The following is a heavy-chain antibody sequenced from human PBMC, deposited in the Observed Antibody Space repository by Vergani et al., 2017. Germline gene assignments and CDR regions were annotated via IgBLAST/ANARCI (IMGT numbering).Heavy chain of an antibody. Sequence: QVQLQESGPGLVKPSQTLSLTCTVSGGSISSGSYYWSWIRPPAGKGLEWIGRIYTSGSTNYNPSLKSRVTMSVDTSKNQFSLKLSSVTAADTAGYYCARDKRGYCSSTSCYAPFGYWGQGTLVTVSS. J-gene: IGHJ4*02. D-gene: IGHD2-2*01. V-gene: IGHV4-61*02. CDR1: GGSISSGSYY. CDR3: ARDKRGYCSSTSCYAPFGY. CDR2: IYTSGST.